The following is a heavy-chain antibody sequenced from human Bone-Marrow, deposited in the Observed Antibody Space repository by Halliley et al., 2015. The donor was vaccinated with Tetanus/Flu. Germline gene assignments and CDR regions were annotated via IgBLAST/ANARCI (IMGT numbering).Heavy chain of an antibody. J-gene: IGHJ6*02. D-gene: IGHD2-15*01. CDR2: IIPTFGTV. CDR1: GGSFSSYA. Sequence: QLVQSGAEVKKPGSSVTVSCKASGGSFSSYAISWVRQALGQGLEWMGGIIPTFGTVNSAKKFQDRVTITADKSTSTAYMELNRLGSGDTAVFYWGGGFYGGRGFSFPSQYVVAVWGQGTTVIVSS. V-gene: IGHV1-69*06. CDR3: GGGFYGGRGFSFPSQYVVAV.